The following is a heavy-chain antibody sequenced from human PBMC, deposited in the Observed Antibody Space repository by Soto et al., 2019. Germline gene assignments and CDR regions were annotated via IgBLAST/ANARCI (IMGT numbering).Heavy chain of an antibody. CDR2: IFSNDEK. CDR3: ARDFWSGYYPPYYYYYGMDV. D-gene: IGHD3-3*01. Sequence: GSGPTLVNPTETLTLTCTVSGFSLSNARMGVSWIRQPPGKALEWLAHIFSNDEKSYSTSLKSRLTISKDTSKSQVVLTMTNMDPVDTATYYCARDFWSGYYPPYYYYYGMDVWGQGTTVTVSS. CDR1: GFSLSNARMG. V-gene: IGHV2-26*01. J-gene: IGHJ6*02.